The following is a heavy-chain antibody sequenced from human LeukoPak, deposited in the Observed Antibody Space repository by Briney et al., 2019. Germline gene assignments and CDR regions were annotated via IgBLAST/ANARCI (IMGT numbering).Heavy chain of an antibody. Sequence: PSETLSLTCTVSGGSISSGDYYWSWIRQPPGKGLEWIGYIYYSGSTYCNPSLKSRVTISVDTSKNQFSLKLSSVTAADTAVYYCARDLSRKSRSWYFDYWGQGTLVTVSS. D-gene: IGHD6-13*01. CDR1: GGSISSGDYY. J-gene: IGHJ4*02. CDR2: IYYSGST. CDR3: ARDLSRKSRSWYFDY. V-gene: IGHV4-30-4*08.